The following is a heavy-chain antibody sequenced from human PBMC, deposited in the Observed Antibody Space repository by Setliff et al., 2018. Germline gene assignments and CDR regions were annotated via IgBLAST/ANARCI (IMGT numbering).Heavy chain of an antibody. Sequence: GGSLRLSCSASGFTLSTYWMNWVRQAPGKGLEWVAHIKQDGSEEYYVDSVKGRFTISRDNAKNSLFLQMNSLRAEDTAIYYCAKDGIALMVYAILADCWGQGTLVTVSS. CDR3: AKDGIALMVYAILADC. D-gene: IGHD2-8*01. CDR2: IKQDGSEE. CDR1: GFTLSTYW. V-gene: IGHV3-7*03. J-gene: IGHJ4*02.